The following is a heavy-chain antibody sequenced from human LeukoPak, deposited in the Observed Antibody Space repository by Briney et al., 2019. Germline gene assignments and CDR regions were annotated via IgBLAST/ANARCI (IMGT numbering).Heavy chain of an antibody. V-gene: IGHV3-30*18. J-gene: IGHJ4*02. D-gene: IGHD5-12*01. CDR2: ISHDGSNT. Sequence: PGGSLRLSCAASGFPFSDYSMHWLRQAPGKALEWVADISHDGSNTDYTDSVKGRFTISRDNSKNTLYLQMNSLRAEDTAVYYCAKEMKPWMHFDYWGQGTLVTVSS. CDR1: GFPFSDYS. CDR3: AKEMKPWMHFDY.